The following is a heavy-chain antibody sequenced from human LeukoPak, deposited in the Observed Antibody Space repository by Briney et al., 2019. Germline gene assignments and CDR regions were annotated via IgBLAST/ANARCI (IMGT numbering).Heavy chain of an antibody. CDR2: TIPIFGTA. V-gene: IGHV1-69*13. CDR3: ARDWTGIAARPGFDP. D-gene: IGHD6-6*01. Sequence: ASVKVSCKASGGTFSSYAISWVRQAPGQGLEWMGGTIPIFGTANYAQKFQGRVTITADESTSTAYMELSSLRSEDTAVYYCARDWTGIAARPGFDPWGQGTLVTVSS. CDR1: GGTFSSYA. J-gene: IGHJ5*02.